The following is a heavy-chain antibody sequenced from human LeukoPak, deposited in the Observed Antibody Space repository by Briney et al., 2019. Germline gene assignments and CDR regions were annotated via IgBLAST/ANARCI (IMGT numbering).Heavy chain of an antibody. J-gene: IGHJ4*02. V-gene: IGHV1-69*13. Sequence: ASVKVSCKASGGTFSSYAISWVRQAPGQRLEWMGGIIPIFGTANYAQKFQGRVTITADESTSTAYMELSSLRSEDTAVYYCARDGYNSYYFDYWGPGTLVTVSS. D-gene: IGHD5-24*01. CDR1: GGTFSSYA. CDR3: ARDGYNSYYFDY. CDR2: IIPIFGTA.